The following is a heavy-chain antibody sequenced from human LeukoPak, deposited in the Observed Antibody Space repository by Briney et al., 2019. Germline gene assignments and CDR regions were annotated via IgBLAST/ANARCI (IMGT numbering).Heavy chain of an antibody. CDR1: GFTFSDYC. CDR2: ISGSGAST. CDR3: AKHLWRDLLWFGEGYYFGS. J-gene: IGHJ4*02. D-gene: IGHD3-10*01. V-gene: IGHV3-23*01. Sequence: GGSLRLSCAASGFTFSDYCMSWVRQAPGKGLEWVSVISGSGASTNYADSVKGRFTISRDNSKNTLYLQMNSLRTEDTAIYFCAKHLWRDLLWFGEGYYFGSWGQGTLVTVSS.